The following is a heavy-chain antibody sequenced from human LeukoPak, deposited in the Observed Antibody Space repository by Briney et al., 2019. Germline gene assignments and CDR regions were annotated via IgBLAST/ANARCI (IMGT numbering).Heavy chain of an antibody. D-gene: IGHD3-22*01. CDR3: AKEGDYYDSSGARLTTSFDY. CDR2: ISGSGGST. V-gene: IGHV3-23*01. Sequence: PGGSLRLSCAASGFTFSSYAMSWVRQAPGKGLEWVSAISGSGGSTYYADPVKGRLTISRDNSKNTLYLQMNSLRAEDTAVYYCAKEGDYYDSSGARLTTSFDYWGQGTLVTVSS. J-gene: IGHJ4*02. CDR1: GFTFSSYA.